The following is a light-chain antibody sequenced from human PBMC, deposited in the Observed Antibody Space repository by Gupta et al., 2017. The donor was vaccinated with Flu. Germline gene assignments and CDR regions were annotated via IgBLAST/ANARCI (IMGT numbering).Light chain of an antibody. V-gene: IGKV3-20*01. J-gene: IGKJ3*01. CDR1: QSFSSAH. CDR2: AAS. Sequence: EIVLTQSPGTLSSSPGERATLSCRASQSFSSAHLAWYQQKPGQAPRLLIYAASSRATGIPDRFSGSGSGTDFTLTISRLEPEDFAVYYCQQYWRAPFTFGPGTKVDVK. CDR3: QQYWRAPFT.